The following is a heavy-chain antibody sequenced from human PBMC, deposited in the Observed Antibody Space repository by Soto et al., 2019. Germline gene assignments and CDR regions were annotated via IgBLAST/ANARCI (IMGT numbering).Heavy chain of an antibody. CDR1: GGYISSYY. CDR3: ARLAEKRQGVVPAVINWFDP. V-gene: IGHV4-59*08. D-gene: IGHD2-2*01. CDR2: IYYSGST. J-gene: IGHJ5*02. Sequence: SETQSLTCTVSGGYISSYYWSWIRQPPGKGLEWIGYIYYSGSTNYNPSLKSRVTISVDTSKNQFSLKLSSVTAADTAVYYCARLAEKRQGVVPAVINWFDPWGQGTLVTVSS.